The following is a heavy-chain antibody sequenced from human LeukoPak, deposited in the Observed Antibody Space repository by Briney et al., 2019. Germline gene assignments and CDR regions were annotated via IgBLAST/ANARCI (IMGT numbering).Heavy chain of an antibody. J-gene: IGHJ4*02. Sequence: GGSLRLSCAASGFTFDDYAMHWVRQAPGKGLEWVSGISWNSGSIGYADSVEGRFTISRDNAKNSLYLQMNSLRAEDMALYYCAKGQVAYYDSSGYYFDYWGQGTLVTVSS. CDR1: GFTFDDYA. CDR2: ISWNSGSI. D-gene: IGHD3-22*01. V-gene: IGHV3-9*03. CDR3: AKGQVAYYDSSGYYFDY.